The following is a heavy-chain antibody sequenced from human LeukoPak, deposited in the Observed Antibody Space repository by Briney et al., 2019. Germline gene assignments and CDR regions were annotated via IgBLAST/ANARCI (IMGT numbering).Heavy chain of an antibody. J-gene: IGHJ4*02. CDR3: AKQSAGSAAWYSLHYDF. Sequence: QSGGSLRLSCAASGFTLSSYAMTWVRQAPGRGLEWVSSVDGGGGTYYADSVKGRFTISRDNSKDTLYLQMNGLRAEDTAVYFCAKQSAGSAAWYSLHYDFWGQGTLVTVSS. CDR2: VDGGGGT. V-gene: IGHV3-23*01. D-gene: IGHD6-13*01. CDR1: GFTLSSYA.